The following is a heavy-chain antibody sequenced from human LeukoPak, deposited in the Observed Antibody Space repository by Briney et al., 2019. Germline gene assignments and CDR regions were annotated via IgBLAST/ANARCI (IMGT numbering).Heavy chain of an antibody. CDR3: ARSGSRDYFDY. D-gene: IGHD1-26*01. CDR2: IYPGDSDT. J-gene: IGHJ4*02. CDR1: GYSFTSYW. V-gene: IGHV5-51*01. Sequence: PGESLKISWKGSGYSFTSYWIGWGRQMPGKGLEWMEIIYPGDSDTRFSRSFQGQVTISADKSISTAYLQWSSLKASDTGMYYCARSGSRDYFDYWGQGTLVTVSS.